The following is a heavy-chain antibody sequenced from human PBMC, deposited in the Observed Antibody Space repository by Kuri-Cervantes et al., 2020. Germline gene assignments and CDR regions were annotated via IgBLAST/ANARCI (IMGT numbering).Heavy chain of an antibody. J-gene: IGHJ4*02. CDR2: TYYRSEWYH. D-gene: IGHD5-18*01. Sequence: SQTLSLTCAISGDSVSSDYAAWIWIRQSPSRGLEWLGRTYYRSEWYHDYAVSLKSRISINPDTSKNQVFLQLNSVTPEDTAVYYCARDRVQLWSSFDYWGQGTLVTVSS. V-gene: IGHV6-1*01. CDR1: GDSVSSDYAA. CDR3: ARDRVQLWSSFDY.